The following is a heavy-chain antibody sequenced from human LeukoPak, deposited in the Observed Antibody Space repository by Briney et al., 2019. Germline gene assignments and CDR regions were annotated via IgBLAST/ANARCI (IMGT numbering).Heavy chain of an antibody. CDR2: ISAYNGNT. CDR3: ARAMSLAPYHPGGSFDY. D-gene: IGHD3-16*01. Sequence: GASVKVSCKASGYTFTSYGISWVRQAPGQGLEWMGWISAYNGNTNYAQKLRGRVTMTTDTSTSTAYMELRSLRSDDTAVYYCARAMSLAPYHPGGSFDYWGQGTLVTVSS. V-gene: IGHV1-18*01. J-gene: IGHJ4*02. CDR1: GYTFTSYG.